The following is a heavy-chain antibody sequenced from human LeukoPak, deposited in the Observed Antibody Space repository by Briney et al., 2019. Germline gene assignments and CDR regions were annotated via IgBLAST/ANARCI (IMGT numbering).Heavy chain of an antibody. D-gene: IGHD3-9*01. Sequence: GASVKVSCKASGYTFTSYYMNWVRQAPGQGPEWMGIINPSGGSTSYAQKFQGRVTMARDMSTSTVYMELSSLRSEDTAVYYCATEVLYYDILTGYYRIYNWFDPWGQGTLVIVSS. CDR3: ATEVLYYDILTGYYRIYNWFDP. CDR2: INPSGGST. CDR1: GYTFTSYY. J-gene: IGHJ5*02. V-gene: IGHV1-46*01.